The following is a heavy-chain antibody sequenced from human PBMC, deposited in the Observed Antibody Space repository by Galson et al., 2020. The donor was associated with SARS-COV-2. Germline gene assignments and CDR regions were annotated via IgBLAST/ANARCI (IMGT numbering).Heavy chain of an antibody. J-gene: IGHJ5*02. CDR3: ARASYQFDTWFDT. CDR2: VHLSGRS. Sequence: SETLSLTCSVSGDSISRTRDYYWDWIRQPPGKGLEWIGSVHLSGRSYSSPSLESRVTMSMDTSKNQFSLRLTSVTAADTAVYYCARASYQFDTWFDTWGQGFLGTVSS. CDR1: GDSISRTRDYY. D-gene: IGHD2-2*01. V-gene: IGHV4-39*01.